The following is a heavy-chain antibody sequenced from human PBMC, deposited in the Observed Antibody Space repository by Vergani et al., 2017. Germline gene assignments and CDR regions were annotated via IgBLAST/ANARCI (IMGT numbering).Heavy chain of an antibody. D-gene: IGHD2-15*01. Sequence: QVQLQESGPGLVKPSETLSLTCTVSGGSISSYYWSWIRQPAGKGLEWIGRIYTSGSTNYNPSLKSRVTISVDTSKNQFSLKLSSVTAADTAVYYCARQLGYCSGGSCSPWFDPWGQGTLVTVSS. CDR3: ARQLGYCSGGSCSPWFDP. V-gene: IGHV4-4*07. J-gene: IGHJ5*02. CDR1: GGSISSYY. CDR2: IYTSGST.